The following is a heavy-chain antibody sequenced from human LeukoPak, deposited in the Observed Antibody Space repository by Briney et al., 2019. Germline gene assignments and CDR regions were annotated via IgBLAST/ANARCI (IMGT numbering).Heavy chain of an antibody. CDR2: TSAYNGNT. V-gene: IGHV1-18*01. CDR3: ARAGITGTLLGEDY. Sequence: GASVKVSCKASGYTFTSYGISRVRQAPGQGLEWMGWTSAYNGNTNYAQKLRGRVTMTTDTSTSTAYMELRSLRSDDTAVYYCARAGITGTLLGEDYWGQGTLVTVSS. D-gene: IGHD1-7*01. CDR1: GYTFTSYG. J-gene: IGHJ4*02.